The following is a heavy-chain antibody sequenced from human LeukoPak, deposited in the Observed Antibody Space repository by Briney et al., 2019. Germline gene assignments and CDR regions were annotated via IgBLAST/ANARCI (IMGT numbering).Heavy chain of an antibody. V-gene: IGHV3-33*06. CDR3: AKLYTSRWYNDY. Sequence: GGSLRLSCAASGFTFSSYGMHRVRQAPGKGLEWVAVIWYDGRNKYYADSVKGRFTISRDNSKNTLYLQMNSLRAEDTAVYYCAKLYTSRWYNDYWGQGTLVTVSS. J-gene: IGHJ4*02. CDR2: IWYDGRNK. D-gene: IGHD6-13*01. CDR1: GFTFSSYG.